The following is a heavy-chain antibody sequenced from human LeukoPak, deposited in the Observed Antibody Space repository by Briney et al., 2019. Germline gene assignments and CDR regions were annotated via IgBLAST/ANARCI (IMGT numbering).Heavy chain of an antibody. V-gene: IGHV3-23*01. CDR2: ISGSGGST. Sequence: GGSLRLSCAASGFTFRSYSMNWVRQAPGKGLEWVSAISGSGGSTYYADSVKGRFTISRDNSKNTLYLQMNSLRAEDTAVYYCAAQDIVVVVAAELSDYWGQGTLVTVSS. CDR1: GFTFRSYS. CDR3: AAQDIVVVVAAELSDY. D-gene: IGHD2-15*01. J-gene: IGHJ4*02.